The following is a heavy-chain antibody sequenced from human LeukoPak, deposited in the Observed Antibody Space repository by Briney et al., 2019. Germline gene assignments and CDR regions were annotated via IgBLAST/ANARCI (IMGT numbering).Heavy chain of an antibody. J-gene: IGHJ5*02. D-gene: IGHD6-13*01. Sequence: SETLSLTCIVSGYSITGGYYWGWIRQPPGKGLEWIGSIYHSGSTYYNPSLKSRVTISVDTSKNQFSLKLSSVTAADTAVYYCARTSIAAAGRVDWFDPWGQGTLVTVSS. CDR1: GYSITGGYY. CDR3: ARTSIAAAGRVDWFDP. V-gene: IGHV4-38-2*02. CDR2: IYHSGST.